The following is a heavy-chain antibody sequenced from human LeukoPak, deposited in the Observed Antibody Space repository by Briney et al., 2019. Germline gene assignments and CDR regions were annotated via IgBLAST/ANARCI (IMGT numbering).Heavy chain of an antibody. CDR2: ISWNSGSI. Sequence: PGRSLRLSCAASGFTFDDYAMHWVRQAPGKGLEWVSGISWNSGSIGYADSVKGRFTISRDNAKNSLYLQMNSLRAEDTALYYCAKDPERSYSSRRYFDLWGRGTLVPVSS. CDR1: GFTFDDYA. V-gene: IGHV3-9*01. CDR3: AKDPERSYSSRRYFDL. J-gene: IGHJ2*01. D-gene: IGHD6-13*01.